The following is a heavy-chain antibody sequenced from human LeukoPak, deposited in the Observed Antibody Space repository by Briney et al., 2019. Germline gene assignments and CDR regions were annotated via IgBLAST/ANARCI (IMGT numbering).Heavy chain of an antibody. CDR3: ARDAFSSSSSSFPLDY. V-gene: IGHV3-23*01. CDR1: GFTFSSCA. D-gene: IGHD6-6*01. Sequence: GGSLRLSCAASGFTFSSCAMSWVRQAPGKGLEWVSGIIGSGDRTYYADSVKGRFTISRDNSKNTLYLQMNSLRAEDTAVYYCARDAFSSSSSSFPLDYWGQGTLVTVSS. J-gene: IGHJ4*02. CDR2: IIGSGDRT.